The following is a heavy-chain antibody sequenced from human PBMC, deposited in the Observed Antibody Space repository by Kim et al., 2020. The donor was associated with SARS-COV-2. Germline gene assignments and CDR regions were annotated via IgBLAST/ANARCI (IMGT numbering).Heavy chain of an antibody. CDR1: GGTFSSYA. V-gene: IGHV1-69*13. CDR3: ARDVKRPISVDYYYYYYGMDV. J-gene: IGHJ6*02. D-gene: IGHD2-21*01. CDR2: IIPIFGTA. Sequence: SVKVSCKASGGTFSSYAISWVRQAPGQGLEWMGGIIPIFGTANYAQKFQGRVTITADESTSTAYMELSSLRSEDTAVYYCARDVKRPISVDYYYYYYGMDVWGQGTTVTVSS.